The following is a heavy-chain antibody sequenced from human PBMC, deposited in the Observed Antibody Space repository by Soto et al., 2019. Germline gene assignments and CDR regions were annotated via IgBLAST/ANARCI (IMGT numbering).Heavy chain of an antibody. CDR1: GYAFGGYA. V-gene: IGHV1-18*04. CDR3: ARPSGGYGDYAWSLAY. CDR2: VGAYSGHT. D-gene: IGHD4-17*01. J-gene: IGHJ4*02. Sequence: QVQLVPSGAEVKKPGASVKVSCKASGYAFGGYAISWVRQAPGQGLEWMGWVGAYSGHTDYAQNLQGRVSMTTQTSMSTAYMELGSLTSDDTAVYYCARPSGGYGDYAWSLAYWGQGTLVTVSS.